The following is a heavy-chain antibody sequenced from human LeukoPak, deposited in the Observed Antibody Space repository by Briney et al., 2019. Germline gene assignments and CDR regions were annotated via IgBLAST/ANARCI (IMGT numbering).Heavy chain of an antibody. V-gene: IGHV5-51*01. CDR2: IYPGDSDT. Sequence: GESLKISCKGSGYSFTRYWIGWVRQMPGKGLEWMGIIYPGDSDTRYSPSFQGQVTISTDNSISTAYLQWSSLKTSDTAIYYCARANVFWTGFHPYDFNSWGQGTLVTVSS. CDR1: GYSFTRYW. J-gene: IGHJ4*02. D-gene: IGHD3/OR15-3a*01. CDR3: ARANVFWTGFHPYDFNS.